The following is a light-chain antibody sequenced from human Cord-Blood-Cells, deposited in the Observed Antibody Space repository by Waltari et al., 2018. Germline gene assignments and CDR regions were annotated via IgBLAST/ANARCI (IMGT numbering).Light chain of an antibody. Sequence: QSALTQPASVSGSPGQSITISCTGTSSAVGGYNYVSWYQQHPGKAPKLMIYDVSKRPSGVSNRFSGSKSGNTASLTISGLQAEDEAEYYCSSYTSSPYVFGTGTKVTVL. CDR3: SSYTSSPYV. V-gene: IGLV2-14*01. CDR2: DVS. CDR1: SSAVGGYNY. J-gene: IGLJ1*01.